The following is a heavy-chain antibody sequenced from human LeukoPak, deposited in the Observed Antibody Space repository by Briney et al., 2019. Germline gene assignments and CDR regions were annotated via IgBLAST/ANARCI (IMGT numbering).Heavy chain of an antibody. D-gene: IGHD1-26*01. J-gene: IGHJ5*02. V-gene: IGHV4-31*11. Sequence: KPSETLSLTCAVYGGSFSGYYWSWIRQHPGKGLEWIGYIYYSGSTYYNPSLKSRVTISVDTSKNQFSLKLSSVTAADTAVYYCARDEIVGVPSWGQGTLVTVSS. CDR3: ARDEIVGVPS. CDR2: IYYSGST. CDR1: GGSFSGYY.